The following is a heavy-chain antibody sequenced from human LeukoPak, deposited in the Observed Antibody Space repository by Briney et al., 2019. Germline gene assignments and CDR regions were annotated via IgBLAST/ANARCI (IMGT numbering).Heavy chain of an antibody. CDR1: GFTFSSYS. D-gene: IGHD5-12*01. CDR3: AREGYSGYDWPGY. J-gene: IGHJ4*02. CDR2: ISSTSTYI. V-gene: IGHV3-21*01. Sequence: GGSLRLSCAASGFTFSSYSMNWVRQTPGKGLEWVSSISSTSTYIYYADSVKGRFTISRDNAKNSLYLQMNSLRAEDTAVYYCAREGYSGYDWPGYWGQGTLVTVSS.